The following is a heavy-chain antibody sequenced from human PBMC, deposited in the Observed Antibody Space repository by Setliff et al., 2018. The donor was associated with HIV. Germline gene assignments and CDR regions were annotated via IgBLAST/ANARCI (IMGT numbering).Heavy chain of an antibody. D-gene: IGHD5-12*01. CDR3: ARRRGYGYTFDN. J-gene: IGHJ4*02. CDR1: VDSLNSNNYY. CDR2: IYYSGTT. Sequence: PSETLSLTCSVSVDSLNSNNYYWGWVRQPPGKGLEWIAMIYYSGTTYYKPSLKSRVTLSADKSMKQRFLRLNYVTAADTAIYYCARRRGYGYTFDNWGQGLLVTVSS. V-gene: IGHV4-39*01.